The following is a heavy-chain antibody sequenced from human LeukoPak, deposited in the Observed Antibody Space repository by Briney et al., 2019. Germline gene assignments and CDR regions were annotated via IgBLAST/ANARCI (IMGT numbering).Heavy chain of an antibody. Sequence: SETLSLTCAVYGGSFSGYYWSWIRQPPGKGLEWIGEINHSGSTNYNPSLKSRVTISVDTSKNQFSLKLSSVTAADTAVYYCARDISVAGTGGDYWGQGTLVTVSS. CDR1: GGSFSGYY. CDR3: ARDISVAGTGGDY. J-gene: IGHJ4*02. CDR2: INHSGST. V-gene: IGHV4-34*01. D-gene: IGHD6-19*01.